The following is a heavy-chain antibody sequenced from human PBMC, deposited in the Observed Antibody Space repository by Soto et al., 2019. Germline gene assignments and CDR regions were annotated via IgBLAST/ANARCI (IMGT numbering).Heavy chain of an antibody. CDR1: GGSLSSGGCS. CDR2: IYYSGST. Sequence: SETMSLTCTVSGGSLSSGGCSWSWLRQPPGKGLEWIGYIYYSGSTYYNPSLKSRVTISVDTSKNQFSLKLSSVTAADTAVYYCGRSLSDSAENSSSWYGWFDPWGQGTLVTVSS. D-gene: IGHD6-13*01. CDR3: GRSLSDSAENSSSWYGWFDP. J-gene: IGHJ5*02. V-gene: IGHV4-61*08.